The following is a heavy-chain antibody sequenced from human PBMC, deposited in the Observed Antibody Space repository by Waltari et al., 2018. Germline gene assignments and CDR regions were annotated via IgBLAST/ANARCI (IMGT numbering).Heavy chain of an antibody. CDR1: GGSFSGYY. V-gene: IGHV4-34*01. J-gene: IGHJ5*02. Sequence: QVQLQQWGAGLLKPSETLSLTCAVYGGSFSGYYWSWIRQPPGKGLEWIGEINHSGSTNDYPSRQSRVTISVDTSKNQFCLKLSSVTAGDTAVYYCARAGPDKGWFDPWGQGTLVTVSS. CDR2: INHSGST. D-gene: IGHD3-22*01. CDR3: ARAGPDKGWFDP.